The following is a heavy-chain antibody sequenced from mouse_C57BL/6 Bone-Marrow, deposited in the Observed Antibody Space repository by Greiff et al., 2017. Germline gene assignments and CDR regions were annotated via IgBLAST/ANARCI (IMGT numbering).Heavy chain of an antibody. CDR3: AREGYYGSSLYYFDY. CDR1: GYTFTSYW. Sequence: VQLQQPGAELVMPGASVKLSCKASGYTFTSYWMHWVKQRPGQGLEWIGEIDPSDSYTNYNQKFKGKSTLTVDKSSSAAYMQLRSLTSEDSAVYYCAREGYYGSSLYYFDYWGQGTTLTVSS. V-gene: IGHV1-69*01. D-gene: IGHD1-1*01. J-gene: IGHJ2*01. CDR2: IDPSDSYT.